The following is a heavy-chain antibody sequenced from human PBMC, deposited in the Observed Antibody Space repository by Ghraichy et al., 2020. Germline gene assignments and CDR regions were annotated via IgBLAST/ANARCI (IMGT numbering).Heavy chain of an antibody. J-gene: IGHJ4*02. CDR2: ISGSGGST. CDR3: AKSRSPIYCGGGSCFSRGFDY. CDR1: EFTFGSYD. V-gene: IGHV3-23*01. D-gene: IGHD2-15*01. Sequence: GGSLRLSCAASEFTFGSYDMSWVRQAPGKGLERVSAISGSGGSTYYADSVKGRFTVSRDNSKNTVYLQMYSLRVEDTAVYYCAKSRSPIYCGGGSCFSRGFDYWGQGIVVTVSS.